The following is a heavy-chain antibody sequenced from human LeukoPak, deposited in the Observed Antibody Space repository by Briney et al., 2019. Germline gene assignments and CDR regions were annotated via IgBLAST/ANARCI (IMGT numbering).Heavy chain of an antibody. CDR1: GFTFSGSA. V-gene: IGHV3-73*01. Sequence: GGSLRLSCAASGFTFSGSAMHWVRQASGKGLEWVGRIRSKANSYATAYAASVKGRFTISRDDSKSTAYLQMNSLKTEDTAVYYCTRLGDRDDYWGQGTLVTVSS. D-gene: IGHD3-10*01. J-gene: IGHJ4*02. CDR3: TRLGDRDDY. CDR2: IRSKANSYAT.